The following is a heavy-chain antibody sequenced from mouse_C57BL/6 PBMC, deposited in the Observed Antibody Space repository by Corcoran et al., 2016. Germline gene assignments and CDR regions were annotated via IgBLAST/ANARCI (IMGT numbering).Heavy chain of an antibody. CDR3: ARSPSYGNYPYYYAMDY. CDR1: GYTFTDYN. Sequence: EVQLQQSGPELVKPGASVKIPCKASGYTFTDYNMDWVKQSHGKSLEWIGDINPNNGGTIYNQKFKGKATLTVDKSSSTAYMELRSLTSEDTAVYYCARSPSYGNYPYYYAMDYWGQGTSVTVSS. D-gene: IGHD2-1*01. V-gene: IGHV1-18*01. CDR2: INPNNGGT. J-gene: IGHJ4*01.